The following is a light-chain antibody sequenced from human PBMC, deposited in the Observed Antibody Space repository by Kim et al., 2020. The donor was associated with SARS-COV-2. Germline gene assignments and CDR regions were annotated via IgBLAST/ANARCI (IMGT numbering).Light chain of an antibody. J-gene: IGLJ1*01. Sequence: GQSLTISCTGTSSDVGTNNRVSWYQQHPGKVPKLIIYNVNKRSSGVSNRFSASKSANTASLTISGIQAEDEADYYCSSYTTSNTKVFGTGTKVTVL. CDR2: NVN. CDR1: SSDVGTNNR. V-gene: IGLV2-14*04. CDR3: SSYTTSNTKV.